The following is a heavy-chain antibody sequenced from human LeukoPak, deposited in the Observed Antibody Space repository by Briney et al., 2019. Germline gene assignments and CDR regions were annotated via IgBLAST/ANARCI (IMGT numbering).Heavy chain of an antibody. CDR2: IGNTET. V-gene: IGHV3-23*01. J-gene: IGHJ4*02. Sequence: GSLRLSCATSGFPFETSAMSWVRQAPGKGLEWVATIGNTETFYADSVTGRFTISRDNSKNTVNLQMNRLRVEDTAIYYCAKDWIQFNRVFDCFDSWGQGTLVTVSS. CDR3: AKDWIQFNRVFDCFDS. CDR1: GFPFETSA. D-gene: IGHD5-18*01.